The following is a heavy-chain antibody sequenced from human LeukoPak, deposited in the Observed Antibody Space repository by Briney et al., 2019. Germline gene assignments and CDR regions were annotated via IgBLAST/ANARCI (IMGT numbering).Heavy chain of an antibody. CDR1: GLTFSSYA. Sequence: GGSLRLSCAASGLTFSSYAMSWVRQAPGKGLEWVAATSSSGRTTYYGDSVKGRFTFSRDNSKSTLYLQMNSLRAEDTAVYYCAKRDSGLSAEGPIDYWGQGTLVTVSS. CDR3: AKRDSGLSAEGPIDY. CDR2: TSSSGRTT. V-gene: IGHV3-23*01. J-gene: IGHJ4*02. D-gene: IGHD3-10*01.